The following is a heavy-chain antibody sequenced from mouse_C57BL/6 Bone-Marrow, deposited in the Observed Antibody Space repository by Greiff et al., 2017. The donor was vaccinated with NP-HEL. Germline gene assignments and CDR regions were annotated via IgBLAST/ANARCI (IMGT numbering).Heavy chain of an antibody. D-gene: IGHD1-1*01. CDR2: IDPETGGT. J-gene: IGHJ2*01. V-gene: IGHV1-15*01. CDR3: TRYSVVATSYFDY. Sequence: VQLQQSGAELVRPGASVTLSCKASGYTFTDYEMHWVKQTPVHGLEWIGAIDPETGGTAYNQKFKGKAILTADKSSSTAYMELRSLTSEDSAVYYCTRYSVVATSYFDYWGQGTTLTVSS. CDR1: GYTFTDYE.